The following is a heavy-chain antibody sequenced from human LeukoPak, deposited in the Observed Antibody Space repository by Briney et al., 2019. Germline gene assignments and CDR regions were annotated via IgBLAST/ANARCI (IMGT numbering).Heavy chain of an antibody. CDR1: GFTFSSHW. J-gene: IGHJ6*02. CDR3: ARYCGGDCYGMDV. D-gene: IGHD2-21*01. V-gene: IGHV3-7*01. CDR2: IKQDGSEK. Sequence: PGGSLRLSCAASGFTFSSHWMHWVRHAPGKGLEWVANIKQDGSEKDYVDSVKGRFTISRDNAKNSLYLQMNNLRAEDTAVYYCARYCGGDCYGMDVWGQGTTVTVSS.